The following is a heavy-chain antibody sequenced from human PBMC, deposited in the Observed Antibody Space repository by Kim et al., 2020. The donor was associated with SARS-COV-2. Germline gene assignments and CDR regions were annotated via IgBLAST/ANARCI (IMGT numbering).Heavy chain of an antibody. CDR3: ARDGATRYYYYYGMDV. Sequence: ASVKVSCKASGYTFTSYYMHWVRQAPGQGLEWMGIINPSGGSTSYAQKFQGRATMTRDTSTSTVYMELSSLRSEDTAVYYCARDGATRYYYYYGMDVWGQGTTVTVSS. V-gene: IGHV1-46*01. CDR2: INPSGGST. CDR1: GYTFTSYY. J-gene: IGHJ6*02. D-gene: IGHD5-12*01.